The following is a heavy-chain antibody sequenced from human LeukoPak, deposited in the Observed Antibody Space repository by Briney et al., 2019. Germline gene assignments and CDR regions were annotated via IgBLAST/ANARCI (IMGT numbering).Heavy chain of an antibody. CDR1: GFIFSAYG. V-gene: IGHV3-30*18. CDR3: AKERGVADVLDS. D-gene: IGHD3-10*01. CDR2: ISSDGGKE. Sequence: GGSLRLSCAASGFIFSAYGRHWVRQAPGKGLEWVAVISSDGGKEYYADSVTGRFIISRDNSKNTLYLHMNSLRAEDTAVYYCAKERGVADVLDSWGQGTLVTVSS. J-gene: IGHJ4*02.